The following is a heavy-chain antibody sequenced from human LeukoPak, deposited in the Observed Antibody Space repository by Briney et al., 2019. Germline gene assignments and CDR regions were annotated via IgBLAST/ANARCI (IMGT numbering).Heavy chain of an antibody. Sequence: GGSLRLSCAASGFTFSNYEMNWVRQAPGKGLEWVSYISSSGSTIYYADSVQGRFTISRDNAKNSLYLQMNSLRAEDTALYYCAKDIRRYDSSGLSAFDIWGQGTMVTVSS. CDR3: AKDIRRYDSSGLSAFDI. J-gene: IGHJ3*02. CDR2: ISSSGSTI. CDR1: GFTFSNYE. V-gene: IGHV3-48*03. D-gene: IGHD3-22*01.